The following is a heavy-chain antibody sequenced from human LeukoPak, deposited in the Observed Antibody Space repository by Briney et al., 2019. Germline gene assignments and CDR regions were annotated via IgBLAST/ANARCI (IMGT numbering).Heavy chain of an antibody. Sequence: SETLSLTCTVSGGSISSGSYYWSWIRQPAGKGLEWIGRIYTSGSTNYNPSLKSRVTISVDTSKNQFSLKLSSVTAADTAVYYCARAIVPYGSGTNWFDPWGQGTLVTVSS. CDR2: IYTSGST. CDR1: GGSISSGSYY. J-gene: IGHJ5*02. CDR3: ARAIVPYGSGTNWFDP. V-gene: IGHV4-61*02. D-gene: IGHD3-10*01.